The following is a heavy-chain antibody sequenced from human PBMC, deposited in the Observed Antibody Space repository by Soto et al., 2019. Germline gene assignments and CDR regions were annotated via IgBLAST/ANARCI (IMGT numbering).Heavy chain of an antibody. Sequence: GGSLRLSCAASGFTFSSYAMSWVRQAPGKGLEWVSAVSGSGGITYYADSVKGRFTIFRDNSKNTLYLQMNSLRAEYTAVSYCAKSPRELVRQLDYCGQGTLVTVSP. CDR2: VSGSGGIT. J-gene: IGHJ4*02. D-gene: IGHD6-13*01. V-gene: IGHV3-23*01. CDR1: GFTFSSYA. CDR3: AKSPRELVRQLDY.